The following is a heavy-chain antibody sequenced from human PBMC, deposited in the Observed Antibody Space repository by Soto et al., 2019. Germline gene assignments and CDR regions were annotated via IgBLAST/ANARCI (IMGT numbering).Heavy chain of an antibody. V-gene: IGHV3-23*01. D-gene: IGHD5-12*01. Sequence: PGGSLRLSSAASGFPFISYAMSWVRQAPGKGLEWVSAISGSGGSTYYADSVKGRFTISRDNSKNTLYLQMNSLRAEDTAVYYCAKDSRGSASQYYYYGMDVWGQGTTVTVSS. J-gene: IGHJ6*02. CDR1: GFPFISYA. CDR2: ISGSGGST. CDR3: AKDSRGSASQYYYYGMDV.